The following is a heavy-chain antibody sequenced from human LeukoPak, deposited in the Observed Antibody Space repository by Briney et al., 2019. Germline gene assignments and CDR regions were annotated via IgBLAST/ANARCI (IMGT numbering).Heavy chain of an antibody. CDR1: GYTFTSYG. CDR3: AMVDPRYGMDV. D-gene: IGHD2-15*01. V-gene: IGHV1-8*02. CDR2: MNPNSGNT. J-gene: IGHJ6*02. Sequence: ASVKVSCKASGYTFTSYGISWVRQATGQGLEWMGWMNPNSGNTGYAQKFQGRVTMTRNTSISTAYMELSSLRSEDTAVYYCAMVDPRYGMDVWGQGTTVTVSS.